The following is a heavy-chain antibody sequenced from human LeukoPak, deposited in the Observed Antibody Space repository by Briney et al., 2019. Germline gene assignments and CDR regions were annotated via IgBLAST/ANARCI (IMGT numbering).Heavy chain of an antibody. V-gene: IGHV1-69*05. CDR2: IIPIFGTA. Sequence: SVKVSCKASGGTFSSYAISWVRQAPEQGLEWMGRIIPIFGTANYAQKFQGRVTITTDESTSTAYMELSSLRSEDTAVYYCARPDDGNGDAFDIWGQGTMVTVSS. J-gene: IGHJ3*02. CDR3: ARPDDGNGDAFDI. CDR1: GGTFSSYA. D-gene: IGHD1-1*01.